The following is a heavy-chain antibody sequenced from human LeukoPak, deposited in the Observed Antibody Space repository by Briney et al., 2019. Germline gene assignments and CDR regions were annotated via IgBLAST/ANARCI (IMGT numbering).Heavy chain of an antibody. CDR3: ARDVVVVTAIGNWFDP. Sequence: PPQTLSLTCTVSGGSISSGSYYWSWIRQPAGKGLEWIGRIYTSGSTNYNPSLKSRVTISVDTSKNQFSLKLSSVTAADTAVYYCARDVVVVTAIGNWFDPWGQGTLVTVSS. V-gene: IGHV4-61*02. CDR1: GGSISSGSYY. CDR2: IYTSGST. D-gene: IGHD2-21*02. J-gene: IGHJ5*02.